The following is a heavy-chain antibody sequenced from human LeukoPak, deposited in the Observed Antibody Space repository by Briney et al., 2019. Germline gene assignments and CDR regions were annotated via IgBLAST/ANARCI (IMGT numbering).Heavy chain of an antibody. CDR3: ARDRGYYDYVWGSYRLGYYFDY. Sequence: GGSLRLSCAASGFTFSSYWMSWLRQAPGRGLEWVANIKQDGSEKFYVDSVKGRFPISRDNAKNSLYLQMNSLRAEETAVYYCARDRGYYDYVWGSYRLGYYFDYWGQGTLVTVSS. J-gene: IGHJ4*02. CDR2: IKQDGSEK. V-gene: IGHV3-7*01. CDR1: GFTFSSYW. D-gene: IGHD3-16*02.